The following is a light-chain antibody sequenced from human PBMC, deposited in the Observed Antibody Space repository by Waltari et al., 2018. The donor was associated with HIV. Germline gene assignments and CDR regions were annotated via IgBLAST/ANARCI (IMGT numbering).Light chain of an antibody. CDR1: SGHSSYA. CDR3: QTWGTGIRV. CDR2: VNSDGSH. Sequence: QLVLTQSPSASASLGASVQLTCTLSSGHSSYAIAWHQQQPEKGPLYLMKVNSDGSHSKGDGIPVRCSGSSSGAGRYLAISSRQSEDEADYYCQTWGTGIRVFGGGTKLTVL. V-gene: IGLV4-69*01. J-gene: IGLJ2*01.